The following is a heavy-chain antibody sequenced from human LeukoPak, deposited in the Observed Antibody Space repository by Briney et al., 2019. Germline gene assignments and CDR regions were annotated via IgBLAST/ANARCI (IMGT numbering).Heavy chain of an antibody. CDR2: ISNEGNYK. CDR1: GFTFSRHG. D-gene: IGHD3-10*01. Sequence: TGRSLRLSCEGSGFTFSRHGMHWVRQAPGNGLEWVAVISNEGNYKYYGDSVNGRFAISRDNFKNTTYLQMNYLRPEDTAVYFCAKGGHYLFDYWGQGALVTVSS. V-gene: IGHV3-30*18. CDR3: AKGGHYLFDY. J-gene: IGHJ4*02.